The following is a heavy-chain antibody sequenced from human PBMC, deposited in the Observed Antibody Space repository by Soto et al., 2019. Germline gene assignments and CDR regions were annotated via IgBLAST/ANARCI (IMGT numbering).Heavy chain of an antibody. Sequence: ASVKVSCKASGYTFTSYGISCVRQAPGQGLEWMGWISAYNGNTNYAQKLQGRVTMTEDTSTDTAYMELSSLRSEDTAVYYCATSDQASYYYYGMDVWGQGTTVTVSS. CDR3: ATSDQASYYYYGMDV. J-gene: IGHJ6*02. CDR1: GYTFTSYG. V-gene: IGHV1-18*01. CDR2: ISAYNGNT.